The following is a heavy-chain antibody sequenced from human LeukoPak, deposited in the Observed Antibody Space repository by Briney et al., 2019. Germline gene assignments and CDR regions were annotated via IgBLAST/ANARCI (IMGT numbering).Heavy chain of an antibody. CDR1: GFTVSSNY. J-gene: IGHJ4*02. CDR2: IYSGGST. Sequence: GGSLRLSCAASGFTVSSNYMSWVRQAPGKGLEWVSVIYSGGSTYYADSVKGRFTISRDNSKNTLYLQMNSLRAEDTAVYYCAREIYSGSYYDYWGQGTLVTVSS. CDR3: AREIYSGSYYDY. V-gene: IGHV3-66*01. D-gene: IGHD1-26*01.